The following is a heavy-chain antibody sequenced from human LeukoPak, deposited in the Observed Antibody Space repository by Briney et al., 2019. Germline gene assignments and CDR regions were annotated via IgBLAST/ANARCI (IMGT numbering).Heavy chain of an antibody. J-gene: IGHJ4*02. CDR1: GFTFSSDY. Sequence: PGGSLRLSCAASGFTFSSDYMSWVRQPPGKGLEWVSVVYSGGSTYYADSVKGRFTISRDISKSTLFLQMNSLRAEDTAVYYCARQSAGGGWYAIDYWGQGTLVTVSS. CDR2: VYSGGST. CDR3: ARQSAGGGWYAIDY. D-gene: IGHD6-19*01. V-gene: IGHV3-66*04.